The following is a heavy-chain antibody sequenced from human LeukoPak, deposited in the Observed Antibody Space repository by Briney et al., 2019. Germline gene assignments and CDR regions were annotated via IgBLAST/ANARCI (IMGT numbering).Heavy chain of an antibody. V-gene: IGHV4-39*01. CDR1: GGSISSSSYY. Sequence: SETLSLTCTVSGGSISSSSYYWGWIRQPPGKGLEWIGSIYYSGSTYYNPSLKSRVTISVDTSKNQFSLKLGSVTAADTAVYYCARAKGRYYYYMDVWGKGTTVTISS. CDR3: ARAKGRYYYYMDV. CDR2: IYYSGST. J-gene: IGHJ6*03.